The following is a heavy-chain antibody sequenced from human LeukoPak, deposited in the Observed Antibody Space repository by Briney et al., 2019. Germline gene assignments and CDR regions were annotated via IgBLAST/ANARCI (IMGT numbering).Heavy chain of an antibody. D-gene: IGHD2-21*02. CDR2: IFYGGST. CDR1: GGSISSVRYY. V-gene: IGHV4-39*01. Sequence: SSETLSLTCTVSGGSISSVRYYWGWIRHPPGKGLEWIGTIFYGGSTYYNPSLKSRVSVAVDRSKNQFSLKLTSVTAADTAFYFCARQSVTAMLFGFDYWGQGTLVAVPS. CDR3: ARQSVTAMLFGFDY. J-gene: IGHJ4*02.